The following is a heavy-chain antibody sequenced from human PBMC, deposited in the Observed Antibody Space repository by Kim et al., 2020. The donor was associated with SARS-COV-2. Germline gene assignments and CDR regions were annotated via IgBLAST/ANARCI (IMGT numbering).Heavy chain of an antibody. V-gene: IGHV3-9*01. D-gene: IGHD5-12*01. J-gene: IGHJ4*02. CDR3: AKDLGYSGYAPFDY. Sequence: AVSVKCLFTISRDNAKNSLYLQMNSLSAEDTALYYCAKDLGYSGYAPFDYWGQGTLVTVSS.